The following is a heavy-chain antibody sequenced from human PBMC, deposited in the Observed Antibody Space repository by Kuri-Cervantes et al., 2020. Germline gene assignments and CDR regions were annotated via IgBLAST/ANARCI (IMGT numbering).Heavy chain of an antibody. CDR3: AKDVFVDTAMAPLT. Sequence: SLKISCAASGFTFSSYGMHWVRQAPGKGLEWVAVISYDGSNKYYADSVKGRFTISRDNSKNTLYLQMNSLRAEDTAVYYCAKDVFVDTAMAPLTWGQGTLVTVSS. CDR1: GFTFSSYG. V-gene: IGHV3-30*18. D-gene: IGHD5-18*01. J-gene: IGHJ5*02. CDR2: ISYDGSNK.